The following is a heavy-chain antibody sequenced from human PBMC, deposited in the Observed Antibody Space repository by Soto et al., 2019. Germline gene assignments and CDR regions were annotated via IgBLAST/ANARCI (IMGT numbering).Heavy chain of an antibody. V-gene: IGHV3-21*01. CDR2: ISSSSSYI. D-gene: IGHD2-15*01. CDR3: ARDRPPHCSGGSCYSPPFLIDY. CDR1: GFTFSSYS. Sequence: GGSLRLSCAASGFTFSSYSMNWVRQAPGKGLEWVSSISSSSSYIYYADSVKGRFTISRDNAKNSLYLQMNSLRAEDTAVYYCARDRPPHCSGGSCYSPPFLIDYWAQRTLVTVSS. J-gene: IGHJ4*02.